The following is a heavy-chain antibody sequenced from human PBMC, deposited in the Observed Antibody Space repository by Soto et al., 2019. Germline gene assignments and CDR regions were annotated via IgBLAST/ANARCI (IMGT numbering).Heavy chain of an antibody. CDR3: ARRGTPGSFDY. V-gene: IGHV4-39*02. D-gene: IGHD3-10*01. CDR2: IFSGGAT. J-gene: IGHJ4*02. CDR1: CGSISSNTYS. Sequence: SGTLSLTFTVSCGSISSNTYSWAWIRQPPGKGLEWIGSIFSGGATYFNPSLGSRLTISVDTSKNHFSLSLSSVTAAETAVYYCARRGTPGSFDYWGQGTLVTVSS.